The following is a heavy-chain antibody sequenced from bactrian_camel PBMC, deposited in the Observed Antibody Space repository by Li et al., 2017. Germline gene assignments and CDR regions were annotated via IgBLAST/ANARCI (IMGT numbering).Heavy chain of an antibody. J-gene: IGHJ4*01. V-gene: IGHV3S1*01. CDR2: IDTDGTT. D-gene: IGHD2*01. CDR3: AARRLFGSSCKGIGYNY. CDR1: GYTYSSCC. Sequence: VQLVESGGGSVQAGGSLRLSCAASGYTYSSCCMGWFRQSPGKEREGVAAIDTDGTTTYADSVKGRFTISIDNVKNILYLDMDSLRPEDTAMYYCAARRLFGSSCKGIGYNYWGQGTQVTVS.